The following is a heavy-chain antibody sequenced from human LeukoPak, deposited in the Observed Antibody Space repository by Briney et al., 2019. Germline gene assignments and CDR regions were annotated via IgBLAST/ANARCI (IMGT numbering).Heavy chain of an antibody. CDR1: GGSISTYY. CDR2: IYHSGST. D-gene: IGHD6-6*01. Sequence: SETLSLTCTVSGGSISTYYWNWIRQPPGKGLEWIGYIYHSGSTNYNPSLQSRVTILVDTSKNQFSLNLNSVTAADTAVYYCARGGAARLHFQNWGQGTLVTVSS. CDR3: ARGGAARLHFQN. V-gene: IGHV4-59*01. J-gene: IGHJ1*01.